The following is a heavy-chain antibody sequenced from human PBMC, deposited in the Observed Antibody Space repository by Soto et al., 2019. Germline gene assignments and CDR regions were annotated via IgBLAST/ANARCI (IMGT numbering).Heavy chain of an antibody. V-gene: IGHV4-38-2*01. CDR2: IYRTGST. CDR3: ASRDPGTSVDY. Sequence: SETLSLTCGVSDSSINSNYYWLWIRQPPGQGLEWIVEIYRTGSTNYNPSLKSRVTISLDKSENQFSLKVTSLTAADTAVYYCASRDPGTSVDYWGQGTLVTVPQ. J-gene: IGHJ4*02. CDR1: DSSINSNYY. D-gene: IGHD1-7*01.